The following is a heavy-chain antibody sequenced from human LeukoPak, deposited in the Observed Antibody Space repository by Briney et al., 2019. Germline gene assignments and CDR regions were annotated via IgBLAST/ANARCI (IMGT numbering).Heavy chain of an antibody. Sequence: SETLSLTCAVYGVSFSDYYWSWIRQPPGKGLEWIGEINHSRSTNYSPSLKSRFTISVDTSKNQFSLRLSSVTAADTAVYYCARAIVATPKEYLDVWGQGTTVTVSS. CDR3: ARAIVATPKEYLDV. CDR1: GVSFSDYY. CDR2: INHSRST. J-gene: IGHJ6*02. D-gene: IGHD3-22*01. V-gene: IGHV4-34*01.